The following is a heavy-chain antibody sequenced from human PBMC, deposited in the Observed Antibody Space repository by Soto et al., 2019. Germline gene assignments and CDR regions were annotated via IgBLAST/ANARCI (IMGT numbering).Heavy chain of an antibody. CDR1: GFTVSSNY. Sequence: GGSLRLSCAASGFTVSSNYMSWVRQAPGKGLEWVSVIYSGGSTYYADSVKGRFTISRHNSKNTLYLQMNSLRAEDTAVYYCARLPRITMVRGVHYYYYYMDVWGKGTTVTVSS. J-gene: IGHJ6*03. V-gene: IGHV3-53*04. D-gene: IGHD3-10*01. CDR2: IYSGGST. CDR3: ARLPRITMVRGVHYYYYYMDV.